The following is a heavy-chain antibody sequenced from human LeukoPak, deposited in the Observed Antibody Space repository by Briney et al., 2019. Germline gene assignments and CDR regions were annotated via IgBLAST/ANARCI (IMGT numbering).Heavy chain of an antibody. V-gene: IGHV4-4*09. CDR2: IHTSGST. CDR3: ARPHTSGWYGAFDI. CDR1: GDSISSYY. D-gene: IGHD6-19*01. Sequence: PSETLSLTCTVFGDSISSYYWSWIRQPPGKGLEWIGYIHTSGSTSYNPSLMRRVTILVDASKNQLSLKLTSVTAADTAVYYCARPHTSGWYGAFDIWAQGTMVTVSS. J-gene: IGHJ3*02.